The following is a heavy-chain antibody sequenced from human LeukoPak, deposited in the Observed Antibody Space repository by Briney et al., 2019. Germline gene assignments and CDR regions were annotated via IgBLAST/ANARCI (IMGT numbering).Heavy chain of an antibody. J-gene: IGHJ6*03. D-gene: IGHD6-13*01. CDR3: ARDISYSSSWYYYYYMDV. Sequence: GGSLRLSCAVSGFTVSGNYMSWIRQAPGKGLEWVSYISGSGSTIYYADSVKGRFTISRDNAKNSLYLQMNSLRAEDTAVYYCARDISYSSSWYYYYYMDVWGKGTTVTVSS. CDR2: ISGSGSTI. CDR1: GFTVSGNY. V-gene: IGHV3-11*04.